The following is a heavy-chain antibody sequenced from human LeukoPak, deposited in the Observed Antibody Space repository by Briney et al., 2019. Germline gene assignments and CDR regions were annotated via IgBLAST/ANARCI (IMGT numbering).Heavy chain of an antibody. D-gene: IGHD2-2*01. CDR2: ISSSSSTI. CDR1: GFTFGSYA. J-gene: IGHJ4*02. Sequence: GGSLRLSCAASGFTFGSYAMNWVRQAPGKGLEWVSYISSSSSTIYYADSVKGRFTISRDNAKNSLYLQMNSLRAEDTAVYYCARAGCSSTSCYRPTFFDYWGQGTLVTVSS. V-gene: IGHV3-48*01. CDR3: ARAGCSSTSCYRPTFFDY.